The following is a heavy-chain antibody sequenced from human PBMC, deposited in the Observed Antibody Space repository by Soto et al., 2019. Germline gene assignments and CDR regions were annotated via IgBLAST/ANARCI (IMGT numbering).Heavy chain of an antibody. CDR3: VRMASSGTLNLFDP. Sequence: ASVKVSCKASESTFMNDDISWVRQATGQGLEWMGWMNPKSGNTGYALKFQGRVSMTRNTSIYTVYLELSSLASDDTAVYYCVRMASSGTLNLFDPWGQGTLVTVSS. J-gene: IGHJ5*02. D-gene: IGHD1-1*01. CDR2: MNPKSGNT. V-gene: IGHV1-8*01. CDR1: ESTFMNDD.